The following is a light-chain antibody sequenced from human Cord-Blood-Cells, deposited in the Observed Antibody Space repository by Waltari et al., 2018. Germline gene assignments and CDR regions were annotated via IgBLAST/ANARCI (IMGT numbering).Light chain of an antibody. CDR2: GAS. CDR1: QRVSSSY. J-gene: IGKJ5*01. V-gene: IGKV3-20*01. CDR3: QQYGSSPPIT. Sequence: EIVLTQSPGTLTFSPGERATLSCMASQRVSSSYLPWYQQKPGQAPRVLIYGASSRATVIPDRFRGSGSVTDFTLTISRLEPEDFAVYYCQQYGSSPPITFGQGTRLEI.